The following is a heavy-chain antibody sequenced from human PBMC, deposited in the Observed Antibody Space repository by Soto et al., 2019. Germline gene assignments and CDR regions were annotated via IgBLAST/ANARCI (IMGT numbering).Heavy chain of an antibody. CDR3: AKDGGYSGYGGRNVMDV. J-gene: IGHJ6*02. Sequence: EVQLVESGGVVVQPGGSLRLSCAASGFTFDDYTMHWVRQAPGKGLEWVSLISWDGGSTYYADSVKGRFTISRDNSKNSLYLQMNSLRTEDTALYYCAKDGGYSGYGGRNVMDVWGQGTTVTVSS. V-gene: IGHV3-43*01. CDR1: GFTFDDYT. CDR2: ISWDGGST. D-gene: IGHD5-12*01.